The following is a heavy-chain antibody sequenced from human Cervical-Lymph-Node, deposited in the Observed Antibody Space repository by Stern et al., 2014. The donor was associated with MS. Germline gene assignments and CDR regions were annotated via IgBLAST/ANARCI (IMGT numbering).Heavy chain of an antibody. Sequence: QLQLQESGSGLVKPSQTLSLTCAVSGGSISSGGYSWSWLRQPPGKGLEWIGYIYHSGSTYYNSSLKSRVTISVDRSKNQSPLKLSSVTAADTAVYYCARSSTVTPNAFDIWGQGTMVTVSS. D-gene: IGHD4-17*01. CDR3: ARSSTVTPNAFDI. J-gene: IGHJ3*02. CDR2: IYHSGST. CDR1: GGSISSGGYS. V-gene: IGHV4-30-2*01.